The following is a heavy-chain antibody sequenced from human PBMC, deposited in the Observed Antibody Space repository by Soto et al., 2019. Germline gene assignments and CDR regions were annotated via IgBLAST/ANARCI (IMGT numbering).Heavy chain of an antibody. Sequence: GGSLRLSCAASGFTFSSYGVHWVRQAPGKGLEWVAFIWHDGGNKFYAESVKGRFTISRDNSKNTLYLQMTSLSAEDTAMYYCARDGDVNTGFGKDYWGQGTLVTVSS. CDR3: ARDGDVNTGFGKDY. V-gene: IGHV3-33*01. J-gene: IGHJ4*02. CDR1: GFTFSSYG. CDR2: IWHDGGNK. D-gene: IGHD3-16*01.